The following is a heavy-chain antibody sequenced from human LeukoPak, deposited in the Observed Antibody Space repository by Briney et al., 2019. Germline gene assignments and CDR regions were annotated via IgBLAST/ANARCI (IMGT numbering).Heavy chain of an antibody. CDR1: GFTFSSYS. CDR2: ISSSSSYI. V-gene: IGHV3-21*01. Sequence: GGSLRLSCAASGFTFSSYSMNWVRQGPGKGLECVSSISSSSSYIYYADSVKGRFTISRDNAKNSLFLQVNSLTAEDTAVYYCGRGYYDSSGYSPRSSFDYWGQGTLVTVSS. J-gene: IGHJ4*02. D-gene: IGHD3-22*01. CDR3: GRGYYDSSGYSPRSSFDY.